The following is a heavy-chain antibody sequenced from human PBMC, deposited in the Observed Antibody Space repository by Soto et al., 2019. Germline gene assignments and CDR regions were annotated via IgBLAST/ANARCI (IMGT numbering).Heavy chain of an antibody. D-gene: IGHD1-26*01. Sequence: QMHLQESGPGLVKPSETLSLTCTVSGGSISTNYWSWIRQPPGKGLEWIGNTYYSGSTNYNPSLKSRVTISVDTSKNQFSLKLRSVTAADTAVYYCARDSGSSFYNYHAMDVWGQGTTVTVSS. V-gene: IGHV4-59*01. J-gene: IGHJ6*02. CDR1: GGSISTNY. CDR2: TYYSGST. CDR3: ARDSGSSFYNYHAMDV.